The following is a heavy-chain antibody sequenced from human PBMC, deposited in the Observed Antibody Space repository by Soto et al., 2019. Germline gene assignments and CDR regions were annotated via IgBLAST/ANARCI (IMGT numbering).Heavy chain of an antibody. Sequence: GGSLRLSCAASGFTFSSYWMHWVRQAPGKGLVWVSRINSDGSSTTYADSVKGRFTISRDSAKNTLYLQMNNLRAEDTAVYYCARDPAPGGWYDYWGQGTLVTVSS. CDR3: ARDPAPGGWYDY. CDR1: GFTFSSYW. V-gene: IGHV3-74*03. CDR2: INSDGSST. J-gene: IGHJ4*02. D-gene: IGHD6-19*01.